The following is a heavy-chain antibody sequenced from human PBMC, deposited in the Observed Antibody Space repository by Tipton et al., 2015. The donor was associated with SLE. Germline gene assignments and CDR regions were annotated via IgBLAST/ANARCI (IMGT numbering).Heavy chain of an antibody. D-gene: IGHD1-26*01. CDR2: VYYSGST. V-gene: IGHV4-59*11. J-gene: IGHJ6*02. Sequence: LRLSCTVSGGSISSHYWSWFRQPPGKGLEWIGYVYYSGSTTNYNPSLESRVTISVDTSKNQFSLTLSSVTAADTAVYYCASCLRSGRDWLYYYGMDVWGQGTTVTVS. CDR1: GGSISSHY. CDR3: ASCLRSGRDWLYYYGMDV.